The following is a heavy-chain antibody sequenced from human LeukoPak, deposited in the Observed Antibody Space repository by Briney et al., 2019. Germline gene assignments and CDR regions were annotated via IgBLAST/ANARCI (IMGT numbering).Heavy chain of an antibody. D-gene: IGHD5-18*01. V-gene: IGHV4-59*01. J-gene: IGHJ4*02. CDR2: IYYSGST. Sequence: PSETLSLTCTVSGGSISSYYWSWIRQPPGKGLEWIGYIYYSGSTNYNPSLKSRVTISVDTSKNQFSLKLSSVTAADTAVYYCATGYSYDNFFVYWGQGTLVTVSS. CDR1: GGSISSYY. CDR3: ATGYSYDNFFVY.